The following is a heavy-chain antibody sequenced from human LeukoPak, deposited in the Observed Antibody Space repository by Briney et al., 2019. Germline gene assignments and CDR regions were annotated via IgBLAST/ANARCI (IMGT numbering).Heavy chain of an antibody. CDR3: ARAYDFWSGYHFTYDY. Sequence: TSSETLSLTCTVSGGSISSSSYYWGWIRQPPGKGLEWIGSIYYSGSTYCNPSLKSRVTISVDTSKNQFSLKLSSVAAADTAVYYCARAYDFWSGYHFTYDYWGQGTLVTVSS. CDR1: GGSISSSSYY. D-gene: IGHD3-3*01. J-gene: IGHJ4*02. CDR2: IYYSGST. V-gene: IGHV4-39*01.